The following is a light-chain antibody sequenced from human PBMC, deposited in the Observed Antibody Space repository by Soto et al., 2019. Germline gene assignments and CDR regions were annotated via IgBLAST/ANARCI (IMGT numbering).Light chain of an antibody. CDR3: QQGNSFPLT. Sequence: DIQMTQSPSSLSASVGDRVTITCRASQGINTWLAWYQQKPGKAPNLLIHGASSLQSGVPSRFSGSGSGTDFTLTISSLQPEEFATYYCQQGNSFPLTFGGGTKVEI. V-gene: IGKV1-12*01. CDR2: GAS. CDR1: QGINTW. J-gene: IGKJ4*01.